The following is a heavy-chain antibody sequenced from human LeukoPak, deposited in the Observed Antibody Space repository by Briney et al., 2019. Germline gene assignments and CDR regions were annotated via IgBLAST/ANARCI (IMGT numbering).Heavy chain of an antibody. J-gene: IGHJ5*02. CDR1: GFTFSSYG. D-gene: IGHD1-26*01. CDR2: ISYDGSNK. CDR3: AKFSSAGAVVGRGWFDP. Sequence: GGSLRLSCAASGFTFSSYGMHWVRQAPGKGLEWAAVISYDGSNKYYADSVKGRFTISRDNSKNTLYLQMNSLRAEDTAVYYCAKFSSAGAVVGRGWFDPWGQGTLVTASS. V-gene: IGHV3-30*18.